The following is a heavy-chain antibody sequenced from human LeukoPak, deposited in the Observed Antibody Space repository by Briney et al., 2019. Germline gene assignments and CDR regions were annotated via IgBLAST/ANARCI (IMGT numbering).Heavy chain of an antibody. V-gene: IGHV4-34*01. CDR3: ARGSIAARLNWFDP. CDR2: INHSGST. Sequence: SETLSLTCAVYGGSFSGYYWSWIRQPPGKGLEWIGEINHSGSTNYNPSLKSRVTISVDTSKNQFSLKLSSVTAADTAVYYCARGSIAARLNWFDPWGQGTLVTVSP. D-gene: IGHD6-6*01. J-gene: IGHJ5*02. CDR1: GGSFSGYY.